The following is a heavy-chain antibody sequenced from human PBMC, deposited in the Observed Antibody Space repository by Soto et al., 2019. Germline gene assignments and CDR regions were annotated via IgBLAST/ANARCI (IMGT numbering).Heavy chain of an antibody. CDR2: VSYDGSNK. J-gene: IGHJ4*02. D-gene: IGHD3-22*01. CDR1: GFTFSSYG. CDR3: AKDTYYYDRSGYYTYDH. Sequence: GGSLRLSCAASGFTFSSYGVHWVRQAPGKGLEWVASVSYDGSNKHYADSVKGRFTISRDNSRNTLDLQMNSLRAEDTAVYCCAKDTYYYDRSGYYTYDHWGQGT. V-gene: IGHV3-30*18.